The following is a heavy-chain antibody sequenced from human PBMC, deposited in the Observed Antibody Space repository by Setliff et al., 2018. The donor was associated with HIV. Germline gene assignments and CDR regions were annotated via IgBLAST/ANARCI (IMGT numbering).Heavy chain of an antibody. CDR2: MNTNSGVT. J-gene: IGHJ6*04. Sequence: ASVKVSCKPSGHTFSNSDIHWVRRATGQGLEWMGWMNTNSGVTGYALKFHDRVTMTRDNSISTAYLELRTLTSEDTAVYYCASGKGVVGVVITDGLDVWGKGTTVTVSS. CDR1: GHTFSNSD. V-gene: IGHV1-8*02. D-gene: IGHD3-10*01. CDR3: ASGKGVVGVVITDGLDV.